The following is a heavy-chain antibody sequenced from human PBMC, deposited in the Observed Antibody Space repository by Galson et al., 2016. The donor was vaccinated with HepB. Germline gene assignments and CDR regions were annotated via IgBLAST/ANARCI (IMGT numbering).Heavy chain of an antibody. Sequence: SVKVSCKASGYIFTSYHMHWVRQAPGQRPEWMGILYGPSGDTSYAPKFQGRTTISRDTSTTTVYMELRTLTSDDTGVYFCARELPNGLRFEYWGQGSLVTVSS. D-gene: IGHD2-8*01. CDR1: GYIFTSYH. CDR2: LYGPSGDT. V-gene: IGHV1-46*01. J-gene: IGHJ4*02. CDR3: ARELPNGLRFEY.